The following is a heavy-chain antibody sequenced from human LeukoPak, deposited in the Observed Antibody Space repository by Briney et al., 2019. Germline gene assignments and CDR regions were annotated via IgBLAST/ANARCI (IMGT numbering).Heavy chain of an antibody. CDR1: GFTFDDYA. CDR2: ISWNSGSI. J-gene: IGHJ6*02. Sequence: GGSLRLSRAASGFTFDDYAMHWVRQAPGKGLEWVSGISWNSGSIGYADSVKGRFTISRDNAKNSLYLQMNSLRAEDTALYYCAKEKEYCSSTSCRYGMDVWGQGTTVTVSS. V-gene: IGHV3-9*01. D-gene: IGHD2-2*01. CDR3: AKEKEYCSSTSCRYGMDV.